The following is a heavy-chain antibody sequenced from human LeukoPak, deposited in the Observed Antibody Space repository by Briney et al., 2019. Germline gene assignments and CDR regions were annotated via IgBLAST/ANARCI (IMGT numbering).Heavy chain of an antibody. Sequence: PGGSLRLSCAASGFIFTSYAMSWVRQAPGKGLEWVSGISGSGGSTYYADSVKGRFTISRDNSKNTLYLQMNSLRAEDTAVYYCAKDRSIAAGDDAFDIWGQGTMVTVSS. D-gene: IGHD6-13*01. J-gene: IGHJ3*02. CDR1: GFIFTSYA. CDR3: AKDRSIAAGDDAFDI. V-gene: IGHV3-23*01. CDR2: ISGSGGST.